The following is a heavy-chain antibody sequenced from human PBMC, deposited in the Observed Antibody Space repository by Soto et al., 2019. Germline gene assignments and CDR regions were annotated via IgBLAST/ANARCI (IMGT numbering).Heavy chain of an antibody. CDR1: GGPISPYY. V-gene: IGHV4-4*07. CDR3: AREGGYYDSSGSGIYPYFGVDV. Sequence: SETLSLTCSVSGGPISPYYWSWIRQPAGKGLEWIGRIYFTGSTNYNPPLKSRVTMSVDTSKNQFSLKLSSVTAAETAVYYCAREGGYYDSSGSGIYPYFGVDVWGQGTTVTVSS. J-gene: IGHJ6*02. D-gene: IGHD3-22*01. CDR2: IYFTGST.